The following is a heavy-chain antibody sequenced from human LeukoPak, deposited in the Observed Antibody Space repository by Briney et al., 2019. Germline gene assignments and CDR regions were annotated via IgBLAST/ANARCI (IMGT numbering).Heavy chain of an antibody. CDR2: IKNSGST. Sequence: PSETLSLTCAVYGGSFSAYYWSWIRQPPGKGLEWIGEIKNSGSTTLNPTLKSRVTISGNTSKNQFTLKFSSVTVADTAVYYCARGIVVVPAAISLSRPGARFDYGGQGTLVTVPS. V-gene: IGHV4-34*01. CDR1: GGSFSAYY. CDR3: ARGIVVVPAAISLSRPGARFDY. J-gene: IGHJ4*02. D-gene: IGHD2-2*02.